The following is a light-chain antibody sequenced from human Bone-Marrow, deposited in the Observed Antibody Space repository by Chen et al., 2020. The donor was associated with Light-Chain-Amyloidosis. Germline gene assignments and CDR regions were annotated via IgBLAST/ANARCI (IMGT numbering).Light chain of an antibody. CDR3: SSYTITNTLV. Sequence: QSALTQPASVSGSPGQSITISCTGTSSYVGGDNHVSWYQQHPDKAPKLNIYEVTNRPSWVPDRFSGSKPDNTASLTISGLQTEDEADYFCSSYTITNTLVFGSGTRVTVL. CDR2: EVT. CDR1: SSYVGGDNH. J-gene: IGLJ1*01. V-gene: IGLV2-14*01.